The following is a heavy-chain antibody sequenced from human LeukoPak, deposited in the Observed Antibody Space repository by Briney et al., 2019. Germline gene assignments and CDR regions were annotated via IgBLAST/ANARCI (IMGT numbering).Heavy chain of an antibody. D-gene: IGHD6-13*01. CDR2: ISGTGSTR. Sequence: GGSLRLSCSASGFTFSSYEMNWVRQAPGKGLEWVSYISGTGSTRYYADSVKGRFTISRDNAKNSLHLQMNSLRAEDTALYYCARVEQQLVRGCWGQGTLVTVSS. J-gene: IGHJ4*02. CDR3: ARVEQQLVRGC. CDR1: GFTFSSYE. V-gene: IGHV3-48*03.